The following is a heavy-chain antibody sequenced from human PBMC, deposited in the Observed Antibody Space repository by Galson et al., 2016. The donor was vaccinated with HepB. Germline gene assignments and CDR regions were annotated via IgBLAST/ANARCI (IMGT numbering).Heavy chain of an antibody. CDR1: GDSISSGGYY. CDR2: IYSGGST. Sequence: TLSLTCTVSGDSISSGGYYWNWIRQHPGKGLEWVGYIYSGGSTYYNPSLKSRLIISVDTSKNQISLKLSSVTAAATAVYYCARDLSAGRWWFDPWGQGTLVTVSA. D-gene: IGHD6-19*01. J-gene: IGHJ5*02. CDR3: ARDLSAGRWWFDP. V-gene: IGHV4-31*03.